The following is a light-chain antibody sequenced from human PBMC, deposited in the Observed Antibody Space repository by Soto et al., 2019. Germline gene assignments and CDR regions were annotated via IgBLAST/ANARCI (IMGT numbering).Light chain of an antibody. CDR3: QHYNSYSEA. J-gene: IGKJ1*01. CDR2: KAS. V-gene: IGKV1-5*03. CDR1: QTISSW. Sequence: DIRVTQSPSTLSVSVGDRVTITCRASQTISSWLAWYQQKPGEAPKLLIYKASTLKSGVPSRFSGSGSGTEFTLTISSLQPDDFATYYCQHYNSYSEAFGQGTKVDIK.